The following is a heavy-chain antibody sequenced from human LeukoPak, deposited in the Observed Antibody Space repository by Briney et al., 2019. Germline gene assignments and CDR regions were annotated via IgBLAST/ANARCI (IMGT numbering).Heavy chain of an antibody. J-gene: IGHJ4*02. V-gene: IGHV1-18*01. CDR3: ARARATVTIDY. D-gene: IGHD4-17*01. Sequence: GASVKLSCTASGYTLTSFGISWVRQAPGQGLEWMGWISAYNGNTNYAQKLQGIVTMTTNTSTSTDYMELRSLRSDDTAVYYCARARATVTIDYWGQGTLVTVSS. CDR1: GYTLTSFG. CDR2: ISAYNGNT.